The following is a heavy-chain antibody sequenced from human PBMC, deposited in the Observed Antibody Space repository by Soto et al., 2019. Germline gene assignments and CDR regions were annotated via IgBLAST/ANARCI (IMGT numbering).Heavy chain of an antibody. Sequence: XXSLRLACAASGFTFSSYGMHWVRQAPGKGLEWVAVIWYDGSNKYYADSVKGRFTISRDNSKNTLYLQMNSLRAEDTAVYYCARDRPLAITMIMDVWGQGTTVTVSS. J-gene: IGHJ6*02. CDR2: IWYDGSNK. CDR3: ARDRPLAITMIMDV. D-gene: IGHD3-22*01. CDR1: GFTFSSYG. V-gene: IGHV3-33*01.